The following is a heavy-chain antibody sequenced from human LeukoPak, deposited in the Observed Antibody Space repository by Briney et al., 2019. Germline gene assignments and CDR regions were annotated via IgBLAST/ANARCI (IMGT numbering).Heavy chain of an antibody. D-gene: IGHD6-13*01. CDR2: INPNSGGT. CDR1: GYTFTGYY. J-gene: IGHJ4*02. V-gene: IGHV1-2*02. Sequence: ASVKVSCKASGYTFTGYYMHWVRQAPGQGLEWMGWINPNSGGTNYAQRFQGRVTMTRDTSISTAYMELSRLRSDDTAVYYCARGWSKYSSSWFGYWGQGTLVTVSS. CDR3: ARGWSKYSSSWFGY.